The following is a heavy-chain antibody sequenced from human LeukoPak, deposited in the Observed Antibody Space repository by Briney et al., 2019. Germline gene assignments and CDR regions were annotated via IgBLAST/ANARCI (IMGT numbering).Heavy chain of an antibody. CDR2: IFRSGST. Sequence: SETLSLTCAVYGGSVSTSHWWTWVRQPPGKGLEWIGEIFRSGSTDYNPSLKSRVTISVDKSNNQFSLKLTSVTAADTAVYYCARDSTVRSWYFDLWGRGTLVTVSS. CDR3: ARDSTVRSWYFDL. CDR1: GGSVSTSHW. D-gene: IGHD4-11*01. V-gene: IGHV4-4*02. J-gene: IGHJ2*01.